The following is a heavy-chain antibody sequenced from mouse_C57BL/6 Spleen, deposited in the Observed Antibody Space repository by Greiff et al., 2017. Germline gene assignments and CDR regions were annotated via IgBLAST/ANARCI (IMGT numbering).Heavy chain of an antibody. Sequence: QVQLQQPGAELVRPGSSVKLSCKASGYTFTSYWMHWVKQRPIQGLEWIGNIDPSDSETHYTQKFKDKATLTVDKSSSTAYMQLSSLTSEDSAVYYGARRTTVVDFLGFDVWGTGTTVTVSS. CDR1: GYTFTSYW. CDR2: IDPSDSET. D-gene: IGHD1-1*01. CDR3: ARRTTVVDFLGFDV. V-gene: IGHV1-52*01. J-gene: IGHJ1*03.